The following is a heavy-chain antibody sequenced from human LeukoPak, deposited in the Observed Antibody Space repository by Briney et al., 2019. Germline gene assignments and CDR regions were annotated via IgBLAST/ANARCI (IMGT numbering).Heavy chain of an antibody. CDR2: IVVGSGKT. D-gene: IGHD6-19*01. CDR3: ARGHIGWSFDY. CDR1: GFTFTSSA. Sequence: ASVKVSCKASGFTFTSSAVQWVRQARGQRLEWIGWIVVGSGKTNYAQKFQGRVTITRDMSTSTVYMELSSLRSEDTAVYYCARGHIGWSFDYWGQGTLVTVSS. J-gene: IGHJ4*02. V-gene: IGHV1-58*01.